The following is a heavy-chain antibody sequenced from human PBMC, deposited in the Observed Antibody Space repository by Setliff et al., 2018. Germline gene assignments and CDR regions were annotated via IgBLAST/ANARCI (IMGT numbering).Heavy chain of an antibody. CDR1: GFTFSSYA. CDR2: ISGSGGST. J-gene: IGHJ4*02. Sequence: GGSLRLSCGASGFTFSSYAMSWVRQAPGKGLEWVSAISGSGGSTYYADSVKGRFTISRDNSKNTLYLQMNSLRAEDTAVYYCARGSSGWYGLTDYWGQGTLVTVSS. V-gene: IGHV3-23*01. D-gene: IGHD6-19*01. CDR3: ARGSSGWYGLTDY.